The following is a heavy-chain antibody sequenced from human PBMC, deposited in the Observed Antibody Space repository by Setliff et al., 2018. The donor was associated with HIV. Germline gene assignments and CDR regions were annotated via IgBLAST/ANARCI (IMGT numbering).Heavy chain of an antibody. CDR2: INTQTGSP. V-gene: IGHV7-4-1*02. D-gene: IGHD4-17*01. CDR3: ARALYGEYGGDLNWLDP. CDR1: GYSFINYA. J-gene: IGHJ5*02. Sequence: ASVKVSCKTSGYSFINYAINWVRQAPGQGLQWMGWINTQTGSPTYAQAFTGRFVFSVDSTVTTAYLQISGLKADDTAVYYCARALYGEYGGDLNWLDPWGQGTLVTVPS.